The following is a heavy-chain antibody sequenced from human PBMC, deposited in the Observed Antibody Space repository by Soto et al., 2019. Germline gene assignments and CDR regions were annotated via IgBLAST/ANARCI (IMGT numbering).Heavy chain of an antibody. Sequence: ASVKVSCKASGYTFTSYAMHWVRQAPGQRLEWMGWINAGNGNTKYSQKFQGRVTITRDTSASTAYMGLSSLRSEDTAVYYCARDRVVPAAMNWFDPWGQGTLVTVSS. CDR2: INAGNGNT. D-gene: IGHD2-2*01. CDR1: GYTFTSYA. J-gene: IGHJ5*02. CDR3: ARDRVVPAAMNWFDP. V-gene: IGHV1-3*01.